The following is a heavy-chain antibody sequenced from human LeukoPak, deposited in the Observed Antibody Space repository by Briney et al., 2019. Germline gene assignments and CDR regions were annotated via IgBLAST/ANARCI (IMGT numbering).Heavy chain of an antibody. Sequence: SETLSLTCTVSGGSISSGGYYWSWIRQHPGKGLEWIGYIYYSGSTYYNPSLKSRVTISVDTSKNQFSLKLSSVTAADTAVYYCARTQSPQDAFDIWGQGTMVTVSS. J-gene: IGHJ3*02. CDR1: GGSISSGGYY. CDR2: IYYSGST. V-gene: IGHV4-31*03. CDR3: ARTQSPQDAFDI.